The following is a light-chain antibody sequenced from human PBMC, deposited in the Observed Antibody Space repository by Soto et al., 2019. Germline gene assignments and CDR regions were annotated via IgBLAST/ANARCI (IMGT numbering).Light chain of an antibody. J-gene: IGKJ4*01. Sequence: DIQLTQSPSFLSASVGDRVTITCRAGQGISSYLAWYHQKPGKAPKLLIYAASTLQSGVPSRFSGSGSGTEFTLTISSLQPEDCATYYCQQFNSYPLTFGGGTKVEIK. CDR3: QQFNSYPLT. CDR2: AAS. CDR1: QGISSY. V-gene: IGKV1-9*01.